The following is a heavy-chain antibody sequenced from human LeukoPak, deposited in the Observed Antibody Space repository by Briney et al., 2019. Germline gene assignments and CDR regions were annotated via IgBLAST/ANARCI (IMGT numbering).Heavy chain of an antibody. CDR2: ISSSSSYI. D-gene: IGHD3-10*01. V-gene: IGHV3-21*01. CDR3: AKDRWFGDYYYYCGMDV. CDR1: GFTFSSYS. Sequence: GGSLRLSCAASGFTFSSYSMNWVRQAPGKGLEWVSSISSSSSYIYYGDSVKGRFTISRDNAKDSLYLQMNSLRAEDTAVYYCAKDRWFGDYYYYCGMDVWGQGTTVTVSS. J-gene: IGHJ6*02.